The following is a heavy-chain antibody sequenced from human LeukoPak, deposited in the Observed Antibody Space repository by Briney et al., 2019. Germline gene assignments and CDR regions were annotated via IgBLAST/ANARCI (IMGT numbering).Heavy chain of an antibody. J-gene: IGHJ3*02. D-gene: IGHD4-17*01. CDR3: AKPEGSDYYYPLSDAFDI. CDR2: ITRSSTTI. Sequence: GGSLRLSCAASGFNFSIYSMNWVRQAPGKGLEWVSYITRSSTTIYYADSVKGRFTISRDNAKNSLYLQMNSLRVEDTAIYYCAKPEGSDYYYPLSDAFDIWGQGTMVTVSS. CDR1: GFNFSIYS. V-gene: IGHV3-48*01.